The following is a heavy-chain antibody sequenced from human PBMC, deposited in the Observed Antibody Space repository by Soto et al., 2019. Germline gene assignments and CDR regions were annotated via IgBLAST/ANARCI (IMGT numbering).Heavy chain of an antibody. D-gene: IGHD3-22*01. Sequence: GESLKISCKGSGYSFAGFWITWVRQMPGKGLEWRGRIDPSDSQTYYSPSFRGHVTISAAKSITTVFLQWSSLRASDTAMYYCARQIYDSDSGPNFHDYFDYWGQGTLVTVSS. CDR3: ARQIYDSDSGPNFHDYFDY. CDR2: IDPSDSQT. J-gene: IGHJ4*02. CDR1: GYSFAGFW. V-gene: IGHV5-10-1*01.